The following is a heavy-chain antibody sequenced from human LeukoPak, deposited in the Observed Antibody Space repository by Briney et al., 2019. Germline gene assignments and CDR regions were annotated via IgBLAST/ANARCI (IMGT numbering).Heavy chain of an antibody. V-gene: IGHV3-7*04. CDR2: IKQDGSEK. Sequence: PGGSLRLSCAASGFTLSSYWMSWVRQPPGKGLEWVANIKQDGSEKYYVDSVKGRFTISRDNAKNSLYLQMNSLRAEDTPVYYCARDWGYWGQGILVTVSS. J-gene: IGHJ4*01. D-gene: IGHD3-16*01. CDR3: ARDWGY. CDR1: GFTLSSYW.